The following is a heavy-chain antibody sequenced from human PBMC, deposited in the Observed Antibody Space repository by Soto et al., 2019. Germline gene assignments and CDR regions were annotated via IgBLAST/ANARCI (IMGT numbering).Heavy chain of an antibody. CDR2: IYYSGST. CDR3: ARSVVVVTFPNWFDP. Sequence: PSETLSLTCTVSGGSISGSSYYWGWIRQPPGKGLEWIGSIYYSGSTYYNPSLKSRVTISVDTSKNQFSLKLGSVTAADTAVYYCARSVVVVTFPNWFDPWGQGTLVTVSS. CDR1: GGSISGSSYY. J-gene: IGHJ5*02. V-gene: IGHV4-39*01. D-gene: IGHD2-21*02.